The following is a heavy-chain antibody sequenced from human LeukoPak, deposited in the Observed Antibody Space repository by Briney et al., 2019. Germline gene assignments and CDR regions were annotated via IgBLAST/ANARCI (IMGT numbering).Heavy chain of an antibody. CDR1: GFTFSSYA. CDR3: AKGVTPRDY. V-gene: IGHV3-30*04. Sequence: GGSLRLSCAASGFTFSSYAMHWVRQAPGKGLEWVAVIADDGSNKYYADSVKGRFTISRDNSKNTLYLQMNSLRAEDTAVYYCAKGVTPRDYWGQGTLVTVSS. D-gene: IGHD4-23*01. J-gene: IGHJ4*02. CDR2: IADDGSNK.